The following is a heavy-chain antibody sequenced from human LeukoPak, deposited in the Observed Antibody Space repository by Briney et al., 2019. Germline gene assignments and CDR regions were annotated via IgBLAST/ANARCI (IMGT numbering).Heavy chain of an antibody. CDR3: SRAYCSSTSCYERDY. J-gene: IGHJ4*02. CDR2: ISSSDSTI. CDR1: GFTFSDYY. Sequence: GGSLRLSCAGSGFTFSDYYMSWIRQAPGKGLEWVSYISSSDSTIYYTHSVKGRFPISWAKATNSLYLQLTILTAAATAVFSCSRAYCSSTSCYERDYWGRGTLVTVSS. D-gene: IGHD2-2*01. V-gene: IGHV3-11*04.